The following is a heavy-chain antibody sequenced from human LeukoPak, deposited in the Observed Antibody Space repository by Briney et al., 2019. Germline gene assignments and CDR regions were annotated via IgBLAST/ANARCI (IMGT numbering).Heavy chain of an antibody. CDR1: GFTFSSYS. CDR2: ISSSSSYI. Sequence: PGGSLRLSCAASGFTFSSYSMNWVRQAPGKGLEWVSSISSSSSYIYYADSVKGRFTIFRDSAKNSLYLQMNSLKTEDTAVYYCTTCPPLLAGSDFDYWGQGTLVTVSS. D-gene: IGHD3-10*01. J-gene: IGHJ4*02. CDR3: TTCPPLLAGSDFDY. V-gene: IGHV3-21*03.